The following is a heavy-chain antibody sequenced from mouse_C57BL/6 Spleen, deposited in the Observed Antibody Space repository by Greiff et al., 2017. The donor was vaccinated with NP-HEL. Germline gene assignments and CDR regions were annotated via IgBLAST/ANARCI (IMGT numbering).Heavy chain of an antibody. V-gene: IGHV1-9*01. J-gene: IGHJ3*01. CDR2: ILPGSGST. D-gene: IGHD2-4*01. CDR1: GYTFTGYW. CDR3: ARNEDYDEKWCAY. Sequence: VQRVESGPELMKPGASVKLSCKATGYTFTGYWLEWVKQRPGHGLEWIGEILPGSGSTNYNEKFKGTATFPADTSSNKAYMQLSSLTSEDSPIYYGARNEDYDEKWCAYGGKGTLVTVSA.